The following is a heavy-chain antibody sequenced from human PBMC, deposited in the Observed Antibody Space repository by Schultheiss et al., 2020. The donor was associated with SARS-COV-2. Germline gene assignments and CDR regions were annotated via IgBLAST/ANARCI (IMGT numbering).Heavy chain of an antibody. CDR1: GGTFSSYA. D-gene: IGHD1-26*01. J-gene: IGHJ6*02. V-gene: IGHV1-2*02. Sequence: ASVKVSCKASGGTFSSYAISWVRQAPGQGLEWMGWINPNSGGTNYAQKFQGRVTMTRDTSISTAYMELSRLRSDDTAVYYCASRYTSGSYQDYYYYYGMDVWGQGTTVTVSS. CDR2: INPNSGGT. CDR3: ASRYTSGSYQDYYYYYGMDV.